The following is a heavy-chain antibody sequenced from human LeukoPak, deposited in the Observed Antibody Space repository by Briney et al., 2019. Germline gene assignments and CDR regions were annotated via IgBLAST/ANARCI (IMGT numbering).Heavy chain of an antibody. CDR1: GFTFSSYA. Sequence: GGPLRLSCAASGFTFSSYAMSWVRQAPGKGLEWVSTISGSGGSPYYADFVRGRFTISRDNSKNMLYLQMISLRAEDTAVYYCAKVTTWLQQHNFDYWGQGTLVTVSS. CDR2: ISGSGGSP. CDR3: AKVTTWLQQHNFDY. V-gene: IGHV3-23*01. D-gene: IGHD5-24*01. J-gene: IGHJ4*02.